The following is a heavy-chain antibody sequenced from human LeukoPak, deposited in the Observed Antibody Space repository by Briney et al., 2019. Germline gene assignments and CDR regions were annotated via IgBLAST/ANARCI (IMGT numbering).Heavy chain of an antibody. D-gene: IGHD3-10*01. CDR3: ARGPRRYGSGSYYNY. V-gene: IGHV4-34*01. J-gene: IGHJ4*02. Sequence: SETLSLTCAVYGGSFSGYYWSWIRQPPGEGLEWIGEINHSGSTNYNPSLKSRVTISVDTSKSQFSLKLSSVTAADTAVYYCARGPRRYGSGSYYNYWGQGTLVTVSS. CDR1: GGSFSGYY. CDR2: INHSGST.